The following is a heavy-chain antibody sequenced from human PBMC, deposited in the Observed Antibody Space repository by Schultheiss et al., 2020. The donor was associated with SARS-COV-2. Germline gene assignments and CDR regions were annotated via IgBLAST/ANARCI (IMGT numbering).Heavy chain of an antibody. D-gene: IGHD3-10*01. CDR2: ISSSSSTI. V-gene: IGHV3-48*01. J-gene: IGHJ4*02. Sequence: GGSLRLSCAASGFTFSSYSMNWVRQAPGKGLEWVSYISSSSSTIYYADSVKGRFTISRDNAKNSLYLQMNSLRAEDTAVYYCAREWPGLWFGLQDYWGQGTLVTVSS. CDR1: GFTFSSYS. CDR3: AREWPGLWFGLQDY.